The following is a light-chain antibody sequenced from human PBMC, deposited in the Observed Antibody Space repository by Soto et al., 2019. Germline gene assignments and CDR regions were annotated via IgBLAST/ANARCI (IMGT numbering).Light chain of an antibody. Sequence: QSALTQPPSGSGSPGQSVTSSCTGFSSDFGDYHYVSWYQQDPGKAPKLMIYDVIKRPSGVTDRFSGSKSGNTAALTVSGLQAEDEAYYYCSSYGGNNNVRFGGGTQLTVL. V-gene: IGLV2-8*01. J-gene: IGLJ2*01. CDR2: DVI. CDR1: SSDFGDYHY. CDR3: SSYGGNNNVR.